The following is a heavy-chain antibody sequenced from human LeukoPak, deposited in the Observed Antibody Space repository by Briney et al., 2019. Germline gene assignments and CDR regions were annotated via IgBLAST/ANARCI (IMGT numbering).Heavy chain of an antibody. CDR1: GFTFSSYW. J-gene: IGHJ4*02. CDR3: ARAPSGSYIFDY. Sequence: PGGSLRLSCAASGFTFSSYWMSWVRQAPGKGLEWVANIKQDGSEKYYVDSVKGRFTISRDDANNSLYLQMNSLRAEDTAVYYCARAPSGSYIFDYWGQGTLVTVSS. V-gene: IGHV3-7*01. CDR2: IKQDGSEK. D-gene: IGHD1-26*01.